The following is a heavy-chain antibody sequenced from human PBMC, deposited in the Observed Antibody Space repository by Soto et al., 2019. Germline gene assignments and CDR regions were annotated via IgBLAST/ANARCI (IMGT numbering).Heavy chain of an antibody. D-gene: IGHD3-3*01. CDR3: ATINSPDFWSGYYPDY. CDR1: GYTFTSYA. V-gene: IGHV1-3*01. J-gene: IGHJ4*02. CDR2: INAGNGNT. Sequence: GASVKVSCKASGYTFTSYAMHWVRQAPGQRLEWMGWINAGNGNTKYSQKFQGRVTITRDTSASTAYMELSSLRSEDTAVYYCATINSPDFWSGYYPDYWGQGTLVTVSS.